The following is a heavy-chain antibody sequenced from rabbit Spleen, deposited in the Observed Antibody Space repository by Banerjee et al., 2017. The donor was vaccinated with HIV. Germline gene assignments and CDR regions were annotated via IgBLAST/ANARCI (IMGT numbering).Heavy chain of an antibody. V-gene: IGHV1S45*01. Sequence: QEQLVESGGGLVQPEGSLTLTCTASGFFFSRDYWICWVRQAPGKGLEWIACIYSINSVKTASANWAKGRFTISQTSSTTVTLQMTSLTAADTATYFCARTDGSGGADFINLWGPGTLVTVS. CDR3: ARTDGSGGADFINL. D-gene: IGHD1-1*01. CDR2: IYSINSVKT. CDR1: GFFFSRDYW. J-gene: IGHJ4*01.